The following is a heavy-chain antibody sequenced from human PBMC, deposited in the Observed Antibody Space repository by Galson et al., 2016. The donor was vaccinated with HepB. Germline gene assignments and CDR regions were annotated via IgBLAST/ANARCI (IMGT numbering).Heavy chain of an antibody. Sequence: SETLSLTCTVSGVSISSYYWSWIRQPPGKGLEWIGHFYYGGSTDYNPSLKSRVTISVDTSKNQFSLKLSSVTAADTAVYYCARGGGAAAAKRNWFDPWGQGTLVTVSS. CDR2: FYYGGST. CDR1: GVSISSYY. J-gene: IGHJ5*02. V-gene: IGHV4-59*01. CDR3: ARGGGAAAAKRNWFDP. D-gene: IGHD6-13*01.